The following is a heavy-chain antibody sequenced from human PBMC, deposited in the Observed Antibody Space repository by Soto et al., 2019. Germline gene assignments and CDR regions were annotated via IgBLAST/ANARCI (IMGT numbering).Heavy chain of an antibody. Sequence: EVRLVQSGGGLVQPGGSLRLSCAASLFIVSDNYMRWVRQAPGKGLEWVSLISSGGGTDYAESVKGRFTISRDNSKNTLYLQMSSLNAEHTGIYYCATRMPTAPYWGQGTVVTVSS. CDR1: LFIVSDNY. D-gene: IGHD4-17*01. CDR2: ISSGGGT. V-gene: IGHV3-66*01. J-gene: IGHJ4*02. CDR3: ATRMPTAPY.